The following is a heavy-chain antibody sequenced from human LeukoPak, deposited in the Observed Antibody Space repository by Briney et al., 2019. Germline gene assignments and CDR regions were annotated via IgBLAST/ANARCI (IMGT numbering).Heavy chain of an antibody. CDR1: GYAFTGYY. CDR3: ARVMSTLTTLDAFDI. D-gene: IGHD4-11*01. CDR2: INPHSGGT. Sequence: GASVKVSCKTFGYAFTGYYIHWVRQAPGQGLEWMGWINPHSGGTKFAQKFQDKVTMTRDTSITTAYMELSSLKSDDTALYYCARVMSTLTTLDAFDIWGQGTMVTVSS. J-gene: IGHJ3*02. V-gene: IGHV1-2*02.